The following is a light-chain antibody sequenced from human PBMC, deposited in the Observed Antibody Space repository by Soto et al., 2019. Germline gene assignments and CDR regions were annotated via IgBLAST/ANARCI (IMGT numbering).Light chain of an antibody. Sequence: EIVMTQSPATLSVSPGERATLSCRASQSVSSNLAWYQQKPGQAPRLLIYGASTRATGIPARFSGSGSGTEFILTISSLQSEDFAVYYCQEYNTWPWTFGQGTKVDIK. J-gene: IGKJ1*01. CDR1: QSVSSN. CDR3: QEYNTWPWT. V-gene: IGKV3-15*01. CDR2: GAS.